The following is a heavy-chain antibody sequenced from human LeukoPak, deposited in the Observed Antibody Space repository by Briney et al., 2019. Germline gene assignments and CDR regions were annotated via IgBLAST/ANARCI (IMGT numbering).Heavy chain of an antibody. J-gene: IGHJ3*02. Sequence: GRSLGLSCAASGFTFSSYGMHWVRQAPGKGLEWVAVIWYDGSSKYYADSVKGRFTISRDNSKNTLYLQMNSLRAEDTAVYYCARERWELLAFDIWGQGTMVTVSS. CDR2: IWYDGSSK. D-gene: IGHD1-26*01. CDR1: GFTFSSYG. V-gene: IGHV3-33*01. CDR3: ARERWELLAFDI.